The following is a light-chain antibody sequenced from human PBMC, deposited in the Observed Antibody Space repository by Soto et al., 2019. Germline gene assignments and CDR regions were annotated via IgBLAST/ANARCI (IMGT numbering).Light chain of an antibody. CDR1: QSVSSN. Sequence: EIVMTQSPATLSVSPGERATLSCRASQSVSSNLASYQQKPGQAPRLLIYGASTRATGIPARFSGSGSGTEFTLTISSLQSEDFAVYYCQQHNNWPPLTFGQGTRLEIK. V-gene: IGKV3-15*01. CDR3: QQHNNWPPLT. J-gene: IGKJ5*01. CDR2: GAS.